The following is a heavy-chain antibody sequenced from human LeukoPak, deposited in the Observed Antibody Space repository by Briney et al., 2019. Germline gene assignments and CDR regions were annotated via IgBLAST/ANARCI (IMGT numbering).Heavy chain of an antibody. V-gene: IGHV3-53*01. CDR2: IYSGGTT. CDR3: ARRSGIAVAGAFDY. D-gene: IGHD6-19*01. Sequence: TGGSLRLSCAVSGFTVSGNYMSWVRQAPGKGLEWVSLIYSGGTTYYADSVKGRFTISRDNSKNTLYLQMNSLRAEDTAVYYCARRSGIAVAGAFDYWGQGTLVTVSS. J-gene: IGHJ4*02. CDR1: GFTVSGNY.